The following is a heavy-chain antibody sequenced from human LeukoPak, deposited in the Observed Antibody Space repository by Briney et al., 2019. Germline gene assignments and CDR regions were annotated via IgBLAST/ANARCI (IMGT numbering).Heavy chain of an antibody. CDR2: IKSKTDGGTT. Sequence: GGSLRLSCAASGFTFSSYAMSWVRQAPGKGLEWVGRIKSKTDGGTTDYAAPVKGRFTISRDDSKNTLYLQMNSLKTEDTAVYYCTTEADLRALRRVDYWGQGTLVTVSS. V-gene: IGHV3-15*01. CDR3: TTEADLRALRRVDY. CDR1: GFTFSSYA. D-gene: IGHD2-15*01. J-gene: IGHJ4*02.